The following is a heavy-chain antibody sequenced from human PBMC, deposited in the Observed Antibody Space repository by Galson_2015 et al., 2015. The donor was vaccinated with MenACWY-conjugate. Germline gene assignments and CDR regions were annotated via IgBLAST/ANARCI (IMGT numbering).Heavy chain of an antibody. Sequence: SLRLSCAASRLRFRTYHMPWVRPAPGKGLEWVSYIRSTSTTLYYADSVTGRFTISSDTAKNSLYLPMNSPRDEDTAVYYCARDYGSGTYYMGWFDPWGQGTLVTVSS. CDR3: ARDYGSGTYYMGWFDP. D-gene: IGHD3-10*01. CDR1: RLRFRTYH. CDR2: IRSTSTTL. J-gene: IGHJ5*02. V-gene: IGHV3-48*02.